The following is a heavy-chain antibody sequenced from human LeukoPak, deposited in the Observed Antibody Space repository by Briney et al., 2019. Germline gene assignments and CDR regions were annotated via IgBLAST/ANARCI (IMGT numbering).Heavy chain of an antibody. CDR3: ARHGTRYSSGWLFGY. V-gene: IGHV4-59*08. Sequence: SETLSLTCTVSGGSISSYYWSWIRQPPGKGLEWIGYIYYSGSTNYNPSLKSRVTISVDTSKNQFSLKLSSVTAADTAVYYCARHGTRYSSGWLFGYWGQRTLVTVSS. CDR2: IYYSGST. J-gene: IGHJ4*02. D-gene: IGHD6-19*01. CDR1: GGSISSYY.